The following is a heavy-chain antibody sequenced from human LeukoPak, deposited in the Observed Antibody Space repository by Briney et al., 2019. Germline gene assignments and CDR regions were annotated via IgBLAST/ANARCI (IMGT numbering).Heavy chain of an antibody. CDR1: GFTLSSYS. J-gene: IGHJ4*02. D-gene: IGHD1-26*01. Sequence: GGSLRLSCAASGFTLSSYSMNWVRQAPGKGLEWVSSISSSSSYIYYADSVKGRFTISRDNAKNSLYLQMNSLRAEDTAVYYCARKVGSAEMGYWGQGTLVTVSS. CDR3: ARKVGSAEMGY. CDR2: ISSSSSYI. V-gene: IGHV3-21*01.